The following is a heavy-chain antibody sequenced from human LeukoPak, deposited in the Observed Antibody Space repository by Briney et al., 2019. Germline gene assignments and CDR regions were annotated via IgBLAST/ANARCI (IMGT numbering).Heavy chain of an antibody. V-gene: IGHV3-53*01. Sequence: GGSLRLSCAASGFTVSSNYMSWVRQAPGKGLEWVSVIYSGGSTYYADSVKGRFTISRDNSKNTLYLQMNSLRAEDMAVYYCAKDARLYCSGGSCYGMDVWGQGTTVTVSS. D-gene: IGHD2-15*01. J-gene: IGHJ6*02. CDR3: AKDARLYCSGGSCYGMDV. CDR1: GFTVSSNY. CDR2: IYSGGST.